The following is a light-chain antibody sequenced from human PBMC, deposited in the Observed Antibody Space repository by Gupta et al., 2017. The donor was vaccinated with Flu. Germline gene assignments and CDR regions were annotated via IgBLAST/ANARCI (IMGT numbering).Light chain of an antibody. V-gene: IGLV2-14*01. Sequence: SITNPCNGTGSDVGGYNYVSKYQQHPGKTHNLMIYEVNNRTADVPNRFSGSKSGNTTSLTISEPRAEEEADYYCRSYTRSKTWVFGGGTKVTVL. CDR2: EVN. CDR3: RSYTRSKTWV. CDR1: GSDVGGYNY. J-gene: IGLJ3*02.